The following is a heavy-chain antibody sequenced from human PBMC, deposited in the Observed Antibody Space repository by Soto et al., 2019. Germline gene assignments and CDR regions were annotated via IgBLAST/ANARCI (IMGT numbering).Heavy chain of an antibody. D-gene: IGHD6-13*01. CDR1: GYSISSGYY. J-gene: IGHJ6*02. CDR3: ARAADGTTPYDYYGMDV. CDR2: IYHSGST. V-gene: IGHV4-38-2*01. Sequence: SETLSLTCAVSGYSISSGYYWGWIRQPPGKGLEWIGSIYHSGSTYYNPSLKSRVTISVDTSKNQFSLKLSSVTAADTAVYYCARAADGTTPYDYYGMDVWGQGTTVTVSS.